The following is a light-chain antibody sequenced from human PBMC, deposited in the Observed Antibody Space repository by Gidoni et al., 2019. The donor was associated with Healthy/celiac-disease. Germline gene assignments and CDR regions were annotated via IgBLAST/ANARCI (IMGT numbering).Light chain of an antibody. V-gene: IGKV3-20*01. Sequence: EIVLTQSPGTLSVSQGERATLSCRASQSVSSSYLAWYQQKPGQAPRLLIYGASSRATCIPDRFSGSGSGTDFTLSISRLDPEDFAVYYCQQYGSSPRTFGQGTKVEIK. CDR1: QSVSSSY. CDR3: QQYGSSPRT. CDR2: GAS. J-gene: IGKJ1*01.